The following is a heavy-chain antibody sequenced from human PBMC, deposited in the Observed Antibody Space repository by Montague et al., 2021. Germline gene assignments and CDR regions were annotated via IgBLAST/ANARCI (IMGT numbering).Heavy chain of an antibody. Sequence: SLRLSCAASGFTLDDFAMHWVRQVPGKGLEWVSLIFGEGYDTKYADSVKGRFTISRDNSRNSLYLQVDSLKPEDSALYFCSKGRDAPDYYAMDVWGQGTTVTVS. D-gene: IGHD3-10*01. CDR2: IFGEGYDT. V-gene: IGHV3-43*02. J-gene: IGHJ6*02. CDR3: SKGRDAPDYYAMDV. CDR1: GFTLDDFA.